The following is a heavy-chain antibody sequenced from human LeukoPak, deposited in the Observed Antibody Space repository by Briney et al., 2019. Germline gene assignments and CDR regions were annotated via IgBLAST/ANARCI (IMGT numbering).Heavy chain of an antibody. J-gene: IGHJ6*03. CDR1: GFTFGDYA. V-gene: IGHV3-49*04. CDR2: IRSKTYGGTT. CDR3: ARASLLYSYYYYMDV. Sequence: GRSLRLSCTASGFTFGDYAMTWVRQAPGKGLEWVGFIRSKTYGGTTEYAASVQGRFTISRDDSKSIAYLQKNSLKTEDTAVYYCARASLLYSYYYYMDVWGKGTTVTISS.